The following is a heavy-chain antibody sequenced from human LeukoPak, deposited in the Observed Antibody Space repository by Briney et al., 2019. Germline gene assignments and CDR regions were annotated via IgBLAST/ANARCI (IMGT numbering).Heavy chain of an antibody. J-gene: IGHJ4*02. V-gene: IGHV4-39*07. CDR3: ARAGYDILTFDY. D-gene: IGHD3-9*01. CDR1: GGSISSSSYY. CDR2: IYYSGST. Sequence: SETLSLTCTVSGGSISSSSYYWGWIRQPPGKGLEWIGSIYYSGSTYYNPSLKSRVTISVDTSKNQFSLKLSSVTAADTAVYYCARAGYDILTFDYWGQGTLVTVSS.